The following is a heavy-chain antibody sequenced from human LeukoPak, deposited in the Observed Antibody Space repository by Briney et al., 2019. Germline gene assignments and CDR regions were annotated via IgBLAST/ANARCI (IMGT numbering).Heavy chain of an antibody. CDR1: GFTFSSYA. CDR2: ISYDGSNK. V-gene: IGHV3-30-3*01. Sequence: PGGSLRLSCAASGFTFSSYAMHWVRQAPGKGLEWVAVISYDGSNKYYADSVKGRFTISRDNSKNTLYLQMNSLRAEDTAVYYCARPDLEIAVAGKGDYFDYWGQGTLVTVSS. J-gene: IGHJ4*02. CDR3: ARPDLEIAVAGKGDYFDY. D-gene: IGHD6-19*01.